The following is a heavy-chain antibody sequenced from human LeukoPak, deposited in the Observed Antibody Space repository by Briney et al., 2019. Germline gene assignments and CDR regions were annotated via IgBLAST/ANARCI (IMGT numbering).Heavy chain of an antibody. V-gene: IGHV3-21*01. Sequence: PGGSLRLSCAASGFTFSDYTMNWVRQAPGKGLEWVSSISNSSSYIYYADSVRGRFTISRDNAKNSLYLQMNSLTAEDTAVYYRAKFFDDWGQGTLVTVSS. J-gene: IGHJ4*02. CDR2: ISNSSSYI. CDR3: AKFFDD. CDR1: GFTFSDYT.